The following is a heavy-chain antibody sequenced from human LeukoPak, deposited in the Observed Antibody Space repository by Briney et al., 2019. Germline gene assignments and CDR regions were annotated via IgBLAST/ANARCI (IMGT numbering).Heavy chain of an antibody. J-gene: IGHJ4*02. CDR2: INHSGST. Sequence: SETLPLTCAFYGASFIPYYWSWIRQPTAKGLASIVEINHSGSTNYNPSLKSRVTISVDSSKNQFSLKLSSVTAADTAVYYCARGGFYCGGDCYVDYWGQGTLVTVSS. D-gene: IGHD2-21*02. CDR3: ARGGFYCGGDCYVDY. CDR1: GASFIPYY. V-gene: IGHV4-34*01.